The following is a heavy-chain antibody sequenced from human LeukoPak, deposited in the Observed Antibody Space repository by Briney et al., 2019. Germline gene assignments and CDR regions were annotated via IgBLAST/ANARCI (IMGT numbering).Heavy chain of an antibody. J-gene: IGHJ4*02. CDR2: IWYDGSNK. CDR3: ARARTTRGFDY. D-gene: IGHD4-17*01. CDR1: GFTFNSYG. V-gene: IGHV3-33*01. Sequence: GGSLRLSCAASGFTFNSYGIHWVRQAPGNGLEWVAFIWYDGSNKYYADSVKGRFTISRDNSKNTLYLQMNSLRAEDTAVYYCARARTTRGFDYWGQGTLVTVSS.